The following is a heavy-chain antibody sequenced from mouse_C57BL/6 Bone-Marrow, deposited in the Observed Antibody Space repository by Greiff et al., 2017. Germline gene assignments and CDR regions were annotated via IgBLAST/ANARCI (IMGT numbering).Heavy chain of an antibody. CDR3: ARGGPVEARDY. D-gene: IGHD1-1*01. CDR2: IHPNSGST. CDR1: GYTFTSYW. J-gene: IGHJ4*01. V-gene: IGHV1-64*01. Sequence: VQLQQPGAELVKPGASVKLSCKASGYTFTSYWLHWVKQRPGQGLEWIGMIHPNSGSTNYNEKFKSKATLTVDKSSSTAYLQLSSLTSEDSAVYYCARGGPVEARDYWGQGTSVTVAS.